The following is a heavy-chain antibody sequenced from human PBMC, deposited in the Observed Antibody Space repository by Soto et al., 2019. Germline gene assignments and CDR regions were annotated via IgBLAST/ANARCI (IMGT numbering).Heavy chain of an antibody. CDR1: GGSISSYY. CDR3: ARVIVPYYFDY. D-gene: IGHD3-22*01. V-gene: IGHV4-59*01. J-gene: IGHJ4*02. Sequence: SETLSLTCTVSGGSISSYYWSWIRQPPGEGLEWIGYIYYSGSTNYNPSLKSRVTISVDTSKNQFSLKLSSVTAADTAVYYCARVIVPYYFDYWGQGTLVTVSS. CDR2: IYYSGST.